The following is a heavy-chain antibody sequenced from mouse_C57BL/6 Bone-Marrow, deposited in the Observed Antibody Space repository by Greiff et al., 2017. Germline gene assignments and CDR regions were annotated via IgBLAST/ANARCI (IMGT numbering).Heavy chain of an antibody. CDR1: GFTFSSYG. CDR3: ARRASPWFAY. Sequence: EVMLVESGGDLVKPGGSLKLSCAASGFTFSSYGMSWVRQTPDKRLEWVATISSGGSYTYYPDSVKGRFTISRDNAKNTLYLQMSSLKSEDTAMYYCARRASPWFAYWGQGTLVTVSA. V-gene: IGHV5-6*02. J-gene: IGHJ3*01. CDR2: ISSGGSYT.